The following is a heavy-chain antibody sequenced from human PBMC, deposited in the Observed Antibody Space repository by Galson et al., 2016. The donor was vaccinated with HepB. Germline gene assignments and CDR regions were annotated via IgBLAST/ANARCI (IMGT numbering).Heavy chain of an antibody. CDR1: GFTFSSYS. J-gene: IGHJ3*02. V-gene: IGHV3-21*01. CDR2: ISSGASYI. Sequence: SLRLSCAASGFTFSSYSINWVRQAPGKGLEWVSSISSGASYIYYAASVKGRFTISRDNAKNSLYLQMKSLRAEDTALYFCARVTATNDAFDIWGQGTMVTVSS. D-gene: IGHD5-18*01. CDR3: ARVTATNDAFDI.